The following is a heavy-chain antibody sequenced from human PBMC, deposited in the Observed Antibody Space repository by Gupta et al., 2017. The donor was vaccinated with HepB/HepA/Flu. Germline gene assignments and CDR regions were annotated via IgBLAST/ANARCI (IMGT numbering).Heavy chain of an antibody. V-gene: IGHV3-9*01. J-gene: IGHJ4*02. CDR3: AKTYYYDSSGGFDY. D-gene: IGHD3-22*01. CDR1: GFTFDDYA. Sequence: EVQLVESGGGLVQPGRSLRLSCASSGFTFDDYALHWVRQAPGKGLEWVSGISWNSGSIGYADSVKGRFTISRDNAKNSLYLQMNSLRAEDTALYYCAKTYYYDSSGGFDYWGQGTLVTVSS. CDR2: ISWNSGSI.